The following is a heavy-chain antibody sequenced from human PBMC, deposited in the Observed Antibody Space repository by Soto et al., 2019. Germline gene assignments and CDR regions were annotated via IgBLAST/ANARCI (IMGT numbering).Heavy chain of an antibody. D-gene: IGHD2-15*01. Sequence: GGSLRLSCVVSEFTFISSWMHWGRQGPGMGLVWVSRMNPDGSAINYADSVKGRFTTSRDNAKNMLYLQMNSLRVEDTALYYCVTGWSEHWGQGTLVTVSS. CDR1: EFTFISSW. V-gene: IGHV3-74*01. J-gene: IGHJ1*01. CDR3: VTGWSEH. CDR2: MNPDGSAI.